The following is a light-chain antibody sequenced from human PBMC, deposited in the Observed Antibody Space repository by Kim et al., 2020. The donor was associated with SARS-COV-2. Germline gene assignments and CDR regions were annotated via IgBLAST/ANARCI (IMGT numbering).Light chain of an antibody. CDR2: AAS. CDR1: QGIGNY. Sequence: ASVEDRATITCRASQGIGNYLAWYQQKPGKVPKLLIYAASTLQSGVPSRFSGSGSGTDFTLTISSLQPEDVATYYCQKYHSAPRTFGQGTKVDIK. CDR3: QKYHSAPRT. V-gene: IGKV1-27*01. J-gene: IGKJ1*01.